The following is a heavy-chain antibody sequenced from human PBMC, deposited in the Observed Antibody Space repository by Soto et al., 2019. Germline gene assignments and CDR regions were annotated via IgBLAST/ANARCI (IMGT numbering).Heavy chain of an antibody. CDR1: GFTFSNYA. CDR2: LLRSGSTT. D-gene: IGHD2-2*01. CDR3: ASLVLGYCSSTSCSIDY. Sequence: GGSLRLSCAASGFTFSNYAMTWARQAPGKGLEWVSSLLRSGSTTYYADSVKGRFTISRDNSKNTLYLQMNSLRAEDTAVYYCASLVLGYCSSTSCSIDYWGQGTLVTVSS. V-gene: IGHV3-23*01. J-gene: IGHJ4*02.